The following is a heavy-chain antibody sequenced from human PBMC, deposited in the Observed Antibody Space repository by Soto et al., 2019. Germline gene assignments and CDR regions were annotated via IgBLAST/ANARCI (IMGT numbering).Heavy chain of an antibody. V-gene: IGHV1-69*06. CDR2: IVPIFGAP. CDR1: GGTFGSYG. J-gene: IGHJ4*02. Sequence: SVKVSCKASGGTFGSYGVSWVRQAPGQGLEWMGTIVPIFGAPNYAQKFQGRVTITADKSTSTIYMELGSLRSEDTAVYYCAREGFSGSYYDYWGQGTPVTVSS. CDR3: AREGFSGSYYDY. D-gene: IGHD1-26*01.